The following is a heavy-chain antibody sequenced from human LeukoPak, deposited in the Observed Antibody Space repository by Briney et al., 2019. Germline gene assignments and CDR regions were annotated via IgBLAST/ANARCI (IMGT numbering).Heavy chain of an antibody. CDR3: AREWGMATIDY. D-gene: IGHD5-24*01. CDR2: ISSSSSTI. CDR1: GFTFSSYS. J-gene: IGHJ4*02. Sequence: GGSLRLSCAASGFTFSSYSMNWVRQAPGKGLEWVSYISSSSSTIYNADSVKGRFTISRDNAKNSLYLQMNSLRAEDTAVYYCAREWGMATIDYWGQGTLVTVSS. V-gene: IGHV3-48*01.